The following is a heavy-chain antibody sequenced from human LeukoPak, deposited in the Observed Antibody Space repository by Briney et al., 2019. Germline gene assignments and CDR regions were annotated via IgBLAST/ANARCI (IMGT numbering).Heavy chain of an antibody. CDR3: ARRALRYCSSTSCPAQYYGVDV. J-gene: IGHJ6*04. CDR1: GFIFSSYW. Sequence: YPGGSLRLSCAASGFIFSSYWMSWVRQAPGKGLEWVANIKEDGSEKYYVDSVKGRFTISRDNAKNSLYLQTNSLRAEDTAVYYCARRALRYCSSTSCPAQYYGVDVWGKGTTVTVSS. CDR2: IKEDGSEK. D-gene: IGHD2-2*01. V-gene: IGHV3-7*03.